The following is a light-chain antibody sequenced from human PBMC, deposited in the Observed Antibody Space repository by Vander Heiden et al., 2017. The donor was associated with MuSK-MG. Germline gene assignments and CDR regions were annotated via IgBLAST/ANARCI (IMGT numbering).Light chain of an antibody. V-gene: IGKV4-1*01. CDR2: WAS. Sequence: DIVMTQSPDSLAVSLGARATINCKSSQSVLYSSNNKNYLAWYQQKPGQPPKLLIYWASTRESGVPDRFSGSGSGTDFTLTISSLQAEDVAVYYCQQYDSTPLTFGGGTKVEIK. CDR3: QQYDSTPLT. CDR1: QSVLYSSNNKNY. J-gene: IGKJ4*01.